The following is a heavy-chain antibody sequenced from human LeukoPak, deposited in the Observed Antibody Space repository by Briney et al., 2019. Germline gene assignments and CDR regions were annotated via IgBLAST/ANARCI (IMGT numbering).Heavy chain of an antibody. D-gene: IGHD5-12*01. Sequence: VASVTVSCKASGYTFTSYYMHWVRQAPGQGLEWMGIINPSGGSTSYAQKFQGRVTMTRDTSTSTVYMELSSLRSEDTAVYYCARDILPSYSGYDRTLPDYWGQGTLVTVSS. J-gene: IGHJ4*02. CDR3: ARDILPSYSGYDRTLPDY. CDR2: INPSGGST. CDR1: GYTFTSYY. V-gene: IGHV1-46*01.